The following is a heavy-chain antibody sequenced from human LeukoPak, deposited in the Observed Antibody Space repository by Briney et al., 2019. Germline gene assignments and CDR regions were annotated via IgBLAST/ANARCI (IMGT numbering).Heavy chain of an antibody. CDR2: ISSSGSTI. CDR3: ARDGSLWFGELGHYYYYYGMDV. J-gene: IGHJ6*02. CDR1: GYTFSDYY. V-gene: IGHV3-11*01. D-gene: IGHD3-10*01. Sequence: GGSLRLSCAASGYTFSDYYMSWIRQAPGKGLEWVSYISSSGSTIYYADSVKGRFTISRDNAKNSLYLQMNSLRAEDTAVYYCARDGSLWFGELGHYYYYYGMDVWGQGTTVTVSS.